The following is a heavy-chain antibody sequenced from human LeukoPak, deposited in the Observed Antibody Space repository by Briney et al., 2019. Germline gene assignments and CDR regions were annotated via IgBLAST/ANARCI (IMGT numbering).Heavy chain of an antibody. D-gene: IGHD3-22*01. Sequence: GGSLRLSCAASGFTFSSYGMHWVRQAPGKGLEWVAFIRYDGSNKYYADSVKGRFTISRGNSKNTLYLQMNRLRAEDTAVYYCAKDREGHYDSSGYYTRLDYWGQGTLVTVSS. CDR3: AKDREGHYDSSGYYTRLDY. CDR2: IRYDGSNK. CDR1: GFTFSSYG. V-gene: IGHV3-30*02. J-gene: IGHJ4*02.